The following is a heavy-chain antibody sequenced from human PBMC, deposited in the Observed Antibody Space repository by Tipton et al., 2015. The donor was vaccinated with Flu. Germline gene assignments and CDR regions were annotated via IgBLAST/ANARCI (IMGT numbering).Heavy chain of an antibody. CDR1: GGFISSYY. J-gene: IGHJ4*02. Sequence: TLSLTCTVSGGFISSYYWSWIRQPPGKGLEWIGYIYYSGSTNYNPSLKSRVTISVDTSKNQFSLKLSSVTAADTAVYYCAREGANWGQGTLVTVSS. D-gene: IGHD3-16*01. CDR3: AREGAN. V-gene: IGHV4-59*01. CDR2: IYYSGST.